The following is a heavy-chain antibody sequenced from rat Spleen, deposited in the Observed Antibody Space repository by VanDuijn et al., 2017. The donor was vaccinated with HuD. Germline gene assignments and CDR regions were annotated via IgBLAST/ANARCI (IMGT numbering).Heavy chain of an antibody. CDR2: ISTGGDVT. V-gene: IGHV5S13*01. D-gene: IGHD1-12*02. Sequence: EVQLVESGGGLVLPGRSLKLSCAASGFTFSNYGMAWVRQTPTKGLEWVASISTGGDVTYYRDSVKGRFTISRQNAKSPLYLQMSGLRSEDTATYYCAGAYDGSPYYFDYWGQGVMVTVSS. J-gene: IGHJ2*01. CDR1: GFTFSNYG. CDR3: AGAYDGSPYYFDY.